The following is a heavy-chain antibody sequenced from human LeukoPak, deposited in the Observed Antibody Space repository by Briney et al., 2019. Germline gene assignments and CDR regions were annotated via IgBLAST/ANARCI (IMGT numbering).Heavy chain of an antibody. CDR3: ARGPGLYRTYGSGSYYNGDY. V-gene: IGHV1-18*01. CDR1: GYTFTSYG. CDR2: ISAYNGNT. D-gene: IGHD3-10*01. J-gene: IGHJ4*02. Sequence: WASVKVSCKASGYTFTSYGISWVRQAPGQGLEWMGWISAYNGNTNYAQKLQGRVTMTRNTSISTAYMELSSLRSEDTAVYYCARGPGLYRTYGSGSYYNGDYWGQGTLVTVSS.